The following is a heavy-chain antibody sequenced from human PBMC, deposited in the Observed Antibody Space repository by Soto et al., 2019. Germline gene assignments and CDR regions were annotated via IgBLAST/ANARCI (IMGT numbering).Heavy chain of an antibody. CDR2: VSPYNGDT. J-gene: IGHJ6*02. CDR1: GYTFTTYG. V-gene: IGHV1-18*04. Sequence: ASVKVSCKASGYTFTTYGINWVRQAPGQGLEWMGWVSPYNGDTTYAQKVQGRVTMTTDTSTTTAYLELRSLRSDDTAVYYCAREVGHMDVWGQGTTVTVSS. CDR3: AREVGHMDV. D-gene: IGHD2-2*01.